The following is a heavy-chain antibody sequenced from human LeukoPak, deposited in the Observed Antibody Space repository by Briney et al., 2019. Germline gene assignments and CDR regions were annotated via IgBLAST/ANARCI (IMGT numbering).Heavy chain of an antibody. Sequence: GESLKISCKGSGYTFTSHWIGWVRQMPGKGLGWMGIILPGDSDTRYSPSFQGQVTISVDKSISTAYLQWSSLRASDTAIYYCARQNYDSMTGPNWFDPWGQGTLVTVSS. CDR2: ILPGDSDT. CDR3: ARQNYDSMTGPNWFDP. J-gene: IGHJ5*02. CDR1: GYTFTSHW. V-gene: IGHV5-51*01. D-gene: IGHD3-9*01.